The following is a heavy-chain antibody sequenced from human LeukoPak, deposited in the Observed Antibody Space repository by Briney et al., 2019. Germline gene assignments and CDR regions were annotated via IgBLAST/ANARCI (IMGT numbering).Heavy chain of an antibody. V-gene: IGHV3-15*01. CDR2: IKSKTDGGTT. D-gene: IGHD4-17*01. J-gene: IGHJ4*02. Sequence: GGSLRLSCAASGFTFSNAWMSWVRQAPGKGLEWVGRIKSKTDGGTTDYAAPVKGRFTISRDDSKNTLYLQMNSLKTEDTAVYYCTTYFRYGDYADYWGQGTLVTVSS. CDR3: TTYFRYGDYADY. CDR1: GFTFSNAW.